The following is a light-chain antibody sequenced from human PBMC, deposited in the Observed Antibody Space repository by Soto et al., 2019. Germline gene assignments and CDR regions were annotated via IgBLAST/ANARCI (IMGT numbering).Light chain of an antibody. Sequence: PVLTQSPSASASLGASVKLTCTLSRGHSNYAIAWHQQLPEKGPRYLMKVNSDGSHSKGDGIPDRFSGSSSGAERYLTISSLQSEDEADYYCQTWDTGIVLFGGGTKLTVL. J-gene: IGLJ2*01. CDR1: RGHSNYA. V-gene: IGLV4-69*01. CDR2: VNSDGSH. CDR3: QTWDTGIVL.